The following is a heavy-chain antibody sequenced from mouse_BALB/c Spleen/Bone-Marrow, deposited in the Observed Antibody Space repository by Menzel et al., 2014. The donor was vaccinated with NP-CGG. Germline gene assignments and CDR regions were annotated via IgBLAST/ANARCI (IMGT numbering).Heavy chain of an antibody. CDR3: AREGYYGKMGD. V-gene: IGHV5-9-4*01. Sequence: EVHLVESGGGLVKPGGSLQLSCASSGFTFSSYAMSWVRQSPEKRLEWVAEISSGGSYTYYPDTVTGRFTISRDNAKNTLYLEMSRLRSEDTAMYFCAREGYYGKMGDWGQGASVNVPS. J-gene: IGHJ4*01. CDR1: GFTFSSYA. CDR2: ISSGGSYT. D-gene: IGHD1-1*01.